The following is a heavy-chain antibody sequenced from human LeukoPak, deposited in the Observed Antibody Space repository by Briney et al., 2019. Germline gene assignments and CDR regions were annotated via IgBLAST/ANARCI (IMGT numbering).Heavy chain of an antibody. CDR3: ARERDGRFFDY. CDR1: GLTFRSFW. D-gene: IGHD5-24*01. J-gene: IGHJ4*02. Sequence: GGSLRLSCAVSGLTFRSFWMSWVRQTPGKGLEWVANINQDGSEKYFVDSVRGRFTISRDNSKNSLHLQMDTLRAEDTAVYYCARERDGRFFDYWGQGTLVTVSS. V-gene: IGHV3-7*01. CDR2: INQDGSEK.